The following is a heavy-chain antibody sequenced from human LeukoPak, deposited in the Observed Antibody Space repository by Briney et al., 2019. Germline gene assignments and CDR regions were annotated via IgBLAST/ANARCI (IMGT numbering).Heavy chain of an antibody. J-gene: IGHJ4*02. CDR2: IYYSGST. V-gene: IGHV4-39*07. D-gene: IGHD6-13*01. CDR3: ARDHGSSNWYYY. Sequence: SETLSLTCTVSGGSISSGSYYWGWIRQPPGKGLEWIGSIYYSGSTNYNPSLKSRVTISVDTSKNQFSLKLSSVTAADTAVYYCARDHGSSNWYYYWGQGTLVTVSS. CDR1: GGSISSGSYY.